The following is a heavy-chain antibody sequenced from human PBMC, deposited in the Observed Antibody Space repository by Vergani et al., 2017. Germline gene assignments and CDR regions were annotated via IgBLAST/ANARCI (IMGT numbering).Heavy chain of an antibody. J-gene: IGHJ6*02. D-gene: IGHD1-1*01. CDR2: ISPGASTV. Sequence: LEESGGGSVKPGGSLRLFCAASGFKFSDHYMSWIRQAPGKGLEWVSHISPGASTVSYTDSVTGRFTVSRDNDNNSLTLDMTTLRVEDSGVYYCANIPGISTTRHYCTMDVGGQGTTVTVSS. V-gene: IGHV3-11*04. CDR3: ANIPGISTTRHYCTMDV. CDR1: GFKFSDHY.